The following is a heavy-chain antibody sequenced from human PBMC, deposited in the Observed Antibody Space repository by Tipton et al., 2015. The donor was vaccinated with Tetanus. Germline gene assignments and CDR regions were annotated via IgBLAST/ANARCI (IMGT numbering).Heavy chain of an antibody. CDR3: ARDRGDYIYYGMDV. D-gene: IGHD3-22*01. CDR2: IDPNSGAT. Sequence: QLVQSGAEMKKPGASVKVSCKASGYTFTGYYIYWVRQAPGQGLEWMGWIDPNSGATVYAQKFQGRLTMTRDPSISTAYMELRSLRSDGTAVYYCARDRGDYIYYGMDVWGPGTTVTVS. V-gene: IGHV1-2*02. J-gene: IGHJ6*02. CDR1: GYTFTGYY.